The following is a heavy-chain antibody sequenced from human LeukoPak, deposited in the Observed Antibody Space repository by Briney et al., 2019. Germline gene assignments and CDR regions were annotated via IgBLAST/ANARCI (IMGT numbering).Heavy chain of an antibody. CDR3: ARDGDIVVVPAATNWFDP. CDR1: GYTFTSYG. V-gene: IGHV1-18*01. Sequence: ASVKLSCRASGYTFTSYGISWVRQAPGQGLEWMGWISAYNGNTNYAQKLQGRVTMTTDTSTSTAYMELRSLRSDDTAVYYCARDGDIVVVPAATNWFDPWGQGTLVTVSS. CDR2: ISAYNGNT. D-gene: IGHD2-2*01. J-gene: IGHJ5*02.